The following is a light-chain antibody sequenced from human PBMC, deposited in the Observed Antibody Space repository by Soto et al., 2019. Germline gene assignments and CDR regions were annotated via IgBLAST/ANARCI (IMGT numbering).Light chain of an antibody. CDR2: EVS. Sequence: QSVLTQPASVSGSPGQSITISCTGTSSDVGGYNYVSWFQQHPGKAPKLMISEVSNRPSGVSNRFSGSKSGNTASLTISGLQAEDEADYYCSSDTSTSPWVFGGGTKLTVL. V-gene: IGLV2-14*01. CDR1: SSDVGGYNY. CDR3: SSDTSTSPWV. J-gene: IGLJ3*02.